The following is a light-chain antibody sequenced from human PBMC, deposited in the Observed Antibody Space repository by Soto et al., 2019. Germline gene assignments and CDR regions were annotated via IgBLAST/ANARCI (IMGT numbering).Light chain of an antibody. CDR1: QSISSW. CDR2: DAS. J-gene: IGKJ4*01. V-gene: IGKV1-5*01. Sequence: GDRVTITCRASQSISSWLAWYQQKPGKAPKFLIFDASNLQTGVPSRFSGSGSGTEFTLTISSLQPDDCATYYCQQYDSYPFTFGGGTKVDIK. CDR3: QQYDSYPFT.